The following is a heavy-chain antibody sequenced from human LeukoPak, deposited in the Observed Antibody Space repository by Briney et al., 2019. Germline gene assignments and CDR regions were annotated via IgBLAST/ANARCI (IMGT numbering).Heavy chain of an antibody. V-gene: IGHV3-49*03. CDR3: TRDRVTVIAVALPDY. CDR1: GFTFGDYA. J-gene: IGHJ4*02. CDR2: IRSKAYGGTT. Sequence: GGSLTLSCTASGFTFGDYAMSWFRQAPGKGLEWVGFIRSKAYGGTTEYAASVKGRFTISRDDSKSIAYLQMNSLKTEDTAVYYCTRDRVTVIAVALPDYWGQGTLVTVS. D-gene: IGHD3-22*01.